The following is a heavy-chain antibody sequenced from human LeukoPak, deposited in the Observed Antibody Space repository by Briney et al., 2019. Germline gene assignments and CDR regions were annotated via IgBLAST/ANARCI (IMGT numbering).Heavy chain of an antibody. CDR2: ISTDGSRI. CDR1: GFTFSNSA. CDR3: TRGLAISTSGWYDTFDY. J-gene: IGHJ4*02. D-gene: IGHD6-19*01. Sequence: PGGSLRLSCAASGFTFSNSAMYWVRQAPGKGPEYVSVISTDGSRIYYADSVKGRFTISRDNSKNTLYLQMGSLRAEDMAVYYCTRGLAISTSGWYDTFDYWGQGALVTVSS. V-gene: IGHV3-64*02.